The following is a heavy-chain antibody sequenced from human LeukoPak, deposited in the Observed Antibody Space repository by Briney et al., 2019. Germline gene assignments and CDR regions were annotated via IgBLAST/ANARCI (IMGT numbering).Heavy chain of an antibody. V-gene: IGHV1-46*01. Sequence: GASVKVSCKASGYTFTSYYMHWVRQAPGQELEWMGISHPSGGSTSYAQKFQGRVTMTRDTSTSTVYMDLSSMRSEDTAVYYCARGGGSYWDWYFDLWGRGTLVTVFS. CDR3: ARGGGSYWDWYFDL. CDR1: GYTFTSYY. CDR2: SHPSGGST. D-gene: IGHD1-26*01. J-gene: IGHJ2*01.